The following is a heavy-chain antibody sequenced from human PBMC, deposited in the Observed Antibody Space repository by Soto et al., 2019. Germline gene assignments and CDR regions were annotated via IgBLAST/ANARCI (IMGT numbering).Heavy chain of an antibody. CDR2: IKQDGSEK. Sequence: PGGSLRLSCAASGFTFSSYRMSWVRQAPGKGLEWVANIKQDGSEKYYVDSVKGRFTISRDNAKNSLYLQMNSLRAEDTAVYYCARDFRQQLVPYYYYYYGMDVWGQGTTVTVS. J-gene: IGHJ6*02. V-gene: IGHV3-7*05. D-gene: IGHD6-13*01. CDR1: GFTFSSYR. CDR3: ARDFRQQLVPYYYYYYGMDV.